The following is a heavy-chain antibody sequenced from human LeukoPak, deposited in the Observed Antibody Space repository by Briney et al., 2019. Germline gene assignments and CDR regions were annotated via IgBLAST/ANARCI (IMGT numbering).Heavy chain of an antibody. CDR3: ATYRQVLLPFES. D-gene: IGHD2-8*02. CDR1: GFSLSSYA. Sequence: TGRSLRLSCAASGFSLSSYAMHWVRQAPGKGLEWVSSITSSSTYIYYADSVKGRFTISRDNAKNSLYLQLNSLRAEDTAIYYCATYRQVLLPFESWGQGTLVTVSS. V-gene: IGHV3-21*01. CDR2: ITSSSTYI. J-gene: IGHJ4*02.